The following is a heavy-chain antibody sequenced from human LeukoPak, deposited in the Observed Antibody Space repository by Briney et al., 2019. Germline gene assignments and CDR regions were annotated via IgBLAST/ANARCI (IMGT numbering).Heavy chain of an antibody. CDR2: ISGSGGST. D-gene: IGHD1-26*01. J-gene: IGHJ4*02. CDR3: TTNIVGATYSIDY. Sequence: PGGSLRLSCAASGFTFSSYAMTWVRQAPGKGLEWVSYISGSGGSTYYADSVKGRFTISRDNSKNTLYLQMSSLRAEDTAVYYCTTNIVGATYSIDYWGQGTLVTVSS. V-gene: IGHV3-23*01. CDR1: GFTFSSYA.